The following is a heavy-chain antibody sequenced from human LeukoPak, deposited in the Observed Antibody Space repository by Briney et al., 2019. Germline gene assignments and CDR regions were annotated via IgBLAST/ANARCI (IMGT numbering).Heavy chain of an antibody. CDR1: GFTFSSYA. CDR3: AKTRGYSWDFFDY. V-gene: IGHV3-23*01. J-gene: IGHJ4*02. D-gene: IGHD6-13*01. Sequence: GGSLRLSCAASGFTFSSYAMSWVRQAPGKGLEWVSAISGSGGSTDYADSVKGRFTISRDNSKNTLYLQMNSLRAEDTAVYYCAKTRGYSWDFFDYWGQGTLVTVSS. CDR2: ISGSGGST.